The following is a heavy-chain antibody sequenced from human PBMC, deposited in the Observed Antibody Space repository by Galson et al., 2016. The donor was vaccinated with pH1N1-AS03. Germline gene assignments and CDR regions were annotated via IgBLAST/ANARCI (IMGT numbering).Heavy chain of an antibody. V-gene: IGHV4-39*01. CDR1: GGSISSSNYY. CDR2: IYYSGST. Sequence: SETLSLTCTVSGGSISSSNYYWGWIRQPPGKGLEWIGTIYYSGSTYYNPSLKSRVSISVDTSKNQFSLKLSSVTAADTAVYYCASRRNALHTLTYYYSGMDVWGQGTTVTVSS. J-gene: IGHJ6*02. CDR3: ASRRNALHTLTYYYSGMDV. D-gene: IGHD1-14*01.